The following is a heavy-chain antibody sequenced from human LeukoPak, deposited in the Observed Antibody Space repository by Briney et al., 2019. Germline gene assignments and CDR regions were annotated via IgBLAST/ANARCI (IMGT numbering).Heavy chain of an antibody. CDR1: GGTFSSYT. CDR2: IIPILGIA. V-gene: IGHV1-69*02. Sequence: SVKVSCKASGGTFSSYTISWVRQAPGQGLEWMGRIIPILGIANYAQKFQGRVTITADRSTSTAYMELSSLRSEDTAVYYCARGYDFWSGRPNWFDPWGQGTLVTVSS. J-gene: IGHJ5*02. D-gene: IGHD3-3*01. CDR3: ARGYDFWSGRPNWFDP.